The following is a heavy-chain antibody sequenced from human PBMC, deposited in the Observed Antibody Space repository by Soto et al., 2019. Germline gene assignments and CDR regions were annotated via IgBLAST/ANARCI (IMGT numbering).Heavy chain of an antibody. CDR3: SRDQVGAARGFYYYYYMDI. CDR1: GFPFRDYW. V-gene: IGHV3-7*01. D-gene: IGHD6-6*01. CDR2: IKYDGSEK. Sequence: GGSLRLSCSTSGFPFRDYWMSWVRQAPEKGLEWVANIKYDGSEKYYADSVRGRFTISRDNANNTLYLQMNGLRAEDTTLYYCSRDQVGAARGFYYYYYMDIWGKGTTVTVSS. J-gene: IGHJ6*03.